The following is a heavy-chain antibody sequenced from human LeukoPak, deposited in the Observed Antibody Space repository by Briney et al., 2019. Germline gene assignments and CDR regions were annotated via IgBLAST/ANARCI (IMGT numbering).Heavy chain of an antibody. CDR3: VRLDYSNFFDY. V-gene: IGHV4-38-2*02. CDR2: IYYSGST. D-gene: IGHD4-11*01. Sequence: ASETLSLTCTVSGYSISSRYYWGWIRQPPGKGLEWIGSIYYSGSTNYNPSLKSRVTISVDTSKNQFSLKLSSVTAADTAIYYCVRLDYSNFFDYWGQGNLVTVSS. J-gene: IGHJ4*02. CDR1: GYSISSRYY.